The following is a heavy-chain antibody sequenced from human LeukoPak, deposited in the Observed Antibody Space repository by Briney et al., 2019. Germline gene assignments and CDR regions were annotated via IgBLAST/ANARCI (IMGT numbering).Heavy chain of an antibody. CDR3: AKRPSDYGDYVSYFDY. Sequence: GGSLRLSCTASGFIFISYGMHWVRQAPGKGLEWVGVISDDGRRKDYADSVKGRFTISRDNSKDTLYLQMNSLRAEDTAVYYCAKRPSDYGDYVSYFDYWGQGTLVTVSS. V-gene: IGHV3-30*18. CDR1: GFIFISYG. D-gene: IGHD4-17*01. J-gene: IGHJ4*02. CDR2: ISDDGRRK.